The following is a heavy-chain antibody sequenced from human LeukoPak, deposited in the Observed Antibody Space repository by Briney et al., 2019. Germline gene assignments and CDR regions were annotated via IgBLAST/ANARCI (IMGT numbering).Heavy chain of an antibody. Sequence: ASVKVSCKASGYSFVIYGISWVRQAPGQGPERMGWISTYNGNTKYAEKFQGRVTMTTDTPTSTAYMELRSLRSDDTAVYYCARDEDYGIFVNVDYWGQGTLVTVSS. J-gene: IGHJ4*02. V-gene: IGHV1-18*01. CDR2: ISTYNGNT. D-gene: IGHD4-17*01. CDR3: ARDEDYGIFVNVDY. CDR1: GYSFVIYG.